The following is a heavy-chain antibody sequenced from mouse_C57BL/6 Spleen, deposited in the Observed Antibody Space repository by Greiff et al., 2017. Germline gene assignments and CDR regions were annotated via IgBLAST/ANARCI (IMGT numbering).Heavy chain of an antibody. J-gene: IGHJ3*01. CDR3: ARERGNYGWFAY. Sequence: VQLQQPGAELVKPGASVKLSCKASGYTFTSYWMHWVKQRPGQGLEWIGMIHPNSGSTNYNEKFKSKATLTVDKSSSTAYMQLSSLTSEDSAVYYCARERGNYGWFAYWGQGTLVTVSA. D-gene: IGHD2-1*01. V-gene: IGHV1-64*01. CDR2: IHPNSGST. CDR1: GYTFTSYW.